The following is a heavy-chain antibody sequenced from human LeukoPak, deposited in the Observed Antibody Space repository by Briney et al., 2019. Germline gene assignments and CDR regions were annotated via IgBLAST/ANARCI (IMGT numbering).Heavy chain of an antibody. J-gene: IGHJ4*02. Sequence: SQTLSLTCAVSGGSISSGGYSWSWIRQPPGKGLEWIGYIYYSGSTYYNPSLKSRVTISVDTSKNQFSLKLSSVTAADTAVYYCASISSSSPFFDYWGQGTLVTVSS. D-gene: IGHD6-6*01. CDR2: IYYSGST. V-gene: IGHV4-30-4*07. CDR1: GGSISSGGYS. CDR3: ASISSSSPFFDY.